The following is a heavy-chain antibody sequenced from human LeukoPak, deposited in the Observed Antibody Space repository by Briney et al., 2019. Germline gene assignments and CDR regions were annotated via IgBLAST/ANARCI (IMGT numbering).Heavy chain of an antibody. Sequence: GGSLRLSCAASGFTFSSYAMSWVRQAPGKGLEWVSAISGSGGSTYYADSVKGRFTISRDNSKNTLYLQMNSLRAEDTAVYYCAKVLLAYCGGDCYSNFDYWGQGTLVTVSS. CDR2: ISGSGGST. CDR3: AKVLLAYCGGDCYSNFDY. D-gene: IGHD2-21*02. J-gene: IGHJ4*02. CDR1: GFTFSSYA. V-gene: IGHV3-23*01.